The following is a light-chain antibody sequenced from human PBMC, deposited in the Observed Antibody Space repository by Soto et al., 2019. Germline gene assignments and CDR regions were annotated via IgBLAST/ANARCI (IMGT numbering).Light chain of an antibody. Sequence: QSALTQPASVSGSPGQSITISCTGTSSDVGGYNYVSWYQQHPSKAPKLMIYDVSNRPSGVSNRFSGSKSGNTASLTISGLQAEDEADYYCSSYTSSSTLLYVFGTGTKLTVL. CDR3: SSYTSSSTLLYV. J-gene: IGLJ1*01. V-gene: IGLV2-14*01. CDR1: SSDVGGYNY. CDR2: DVS.